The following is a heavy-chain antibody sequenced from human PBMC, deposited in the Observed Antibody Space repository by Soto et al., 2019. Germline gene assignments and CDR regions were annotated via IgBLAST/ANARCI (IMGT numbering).Heavy chain of an antibody. CDR1: GGTFSSYA. CDR3: ARGGGAGGLGRKASFDY. CDR2: IIPIFGTA. Sequence: QVQLVQSGAEVKKPGSSVKVSCKASGGTFSSYAISWVRQAPGQGLEWMGGIIPIFGTANYAQKFQGRVTITADKSTGTAYRGLSRLRSEDTAGYYCARGGGAGGLGRKASFDYWGQGTLVTVSS. V-gene: IGHV1-69*06. D-gene: IGHD7-27*01. J-gene: IGHJ4*02.